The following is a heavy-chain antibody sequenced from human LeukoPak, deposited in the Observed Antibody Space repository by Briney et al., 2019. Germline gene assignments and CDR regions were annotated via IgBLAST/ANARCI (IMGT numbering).Heavy chain of an antibody. CDR1: GGSISSYY. Sequence: SETLSLTCTVSGGSISSYYWSWIRQPPGKGLEWIGYINYSGSTYYNPSLKSRVTISVDRSKNQFSLKLSSVTAADTAVYYCARADYYDSSGYYPPRYFDYWGQGTLVTVSS. V-gene: IGHV4-59*12. D-gene: IGHD3-22*01. J-gene: IGHJ4*02. CDR3: ARADYYDSSGYYPPRYFDY. CDR2: INYSGST.